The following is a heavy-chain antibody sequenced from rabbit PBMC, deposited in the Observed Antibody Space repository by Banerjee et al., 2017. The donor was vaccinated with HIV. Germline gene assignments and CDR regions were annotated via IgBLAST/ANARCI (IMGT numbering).Heavy chain of an antibody. CDR3: ARDPGNMGDL. J-gene: IGHJ3*01. CDR1: GFSFNNNYV. Sequence: QEQLEESGGDLVKPEGSLTLTCTASGFSFNNNYVMCWVRQAPGKGLEWIACINSNTGNTVYATWAKGRFTISKASWTTVTLQVTSLTAADTATYFCARDPGNMGDLWGQGTLVTVS. D-gene: IGHD7-1*01. CDR2: INSNTGNT. V-gene: IGHV1S45*01.